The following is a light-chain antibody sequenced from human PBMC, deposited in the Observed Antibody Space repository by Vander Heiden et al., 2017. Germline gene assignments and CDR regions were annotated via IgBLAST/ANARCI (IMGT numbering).Light chain of an antibody. CDR1: HSVGSN. CDR3: QHYNNWPIT. J-gene: IGKJ5*01. Sequence: EIVLTQSPATLSASPGDRATLSCRAEHSVGSNLAWFLQKPGQAPRLLIYHVSTRATGVPARFSGSGSGTEFTLTISSLQSEDFAVYYCQHYNNWPITFGQGTRLEIK. CDR2: HVS. V-gene: IGKV3-15*01.